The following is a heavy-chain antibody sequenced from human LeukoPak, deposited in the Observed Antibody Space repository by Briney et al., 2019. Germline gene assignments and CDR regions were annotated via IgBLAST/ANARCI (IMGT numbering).Heavy chain of an antibody. Sequence: ASVKVSCKASGYTFRSYGISWVRQAPGQGLEWMGWINVYNGKTNYAEKVQGRVTVTTDTSTNTAYMEVRSLTYDDTAVYYCARDIDYRVDVWGQGTPVTVSS. D-gene: IGHD5-12*01. CDR1: GYTFRSYG. V-gene: IGHV1-18*01. CDR3: ARDIDYRVDV. J-gene: IGHJ6*02. CDR2: INVYNGKT.